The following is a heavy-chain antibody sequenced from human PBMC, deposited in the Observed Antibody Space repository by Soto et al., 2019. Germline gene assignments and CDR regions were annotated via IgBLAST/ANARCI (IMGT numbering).Heavy chain of an antibody. CDR3: ASYYYDSSGYPYYFDY. V-gene: IGHV4-59*01. J-gene: IGHJ4*02. Sequence: PSETLSLTCTVSGGSISSYYWSWIRQPPGKGLEWIGYIYYSGSTNYNPSLKSRVTISVDTSKNQFSLKLSSVTAADTAVYYCASYYYDSSGYPYYFDYWRQGTLVTVPS. CDR2: IYYSGST. D-gene: IGHD3-22*01. CDR1: GGSISSYY.